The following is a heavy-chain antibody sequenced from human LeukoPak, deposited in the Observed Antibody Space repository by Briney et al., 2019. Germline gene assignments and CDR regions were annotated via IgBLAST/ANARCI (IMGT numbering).Heavy chain of an antibody. CDR3: ARERQNKDFWSGGDY. V-gene: IGHV3-7*01. J-gene: IGHJ4*02. CDR1: GFTFSTYW. D-gene: IGHD3-3*01. CDR2: IKQDGSEK. Sequence: PGGSLRLSCAASGFTFSTYWMSWVRQAPGKGLEWVANIKQDGSEKYYVDSVKGRFTISRDNAENSLYLQMNTLRPEDTAVYYCARERQNKDFWSGGDYWGQGTLVTVSS.